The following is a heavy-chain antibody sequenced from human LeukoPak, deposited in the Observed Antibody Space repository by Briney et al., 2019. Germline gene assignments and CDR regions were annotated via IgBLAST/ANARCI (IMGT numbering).Heavy chain of an antibody. V-gene: IGHV4-59*11. J-gene: IGHJ5*02. Sequence: SETLSLTCTVSGGSISSHYWSWIRQPPGKGLEWIGYIYYSGSTNYNPSLKSRVTISVDTSKNQFSLKLSSVTAADTAVYYCARMTGCLNWFDPWGQGTLVTVSS. D-gene: IGHD3-9*01. CDR1: GGSISSHY. CDR2: IYYSGST. CDR3: ARMTGCLNWFDP.